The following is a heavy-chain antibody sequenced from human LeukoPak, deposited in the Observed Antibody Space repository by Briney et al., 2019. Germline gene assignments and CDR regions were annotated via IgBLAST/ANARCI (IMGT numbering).Heavy chain of an antibody. CDR3: AKLDYYGNY. Sequence: GGSLRLSCAASGFNFDDYAMHWVRQAPGKGLEWVSGINWNSGNIGYADSVKGRFTISRDNSKNTLYLQMNSLRAEDTAVYYCAKLDYYGNYWGQGTLVTVSS. J-gene: IGHJ4*02. CDR1: GFNFDDYA. CDR2: INWNSGNI. V-gene: IGHV3-9*01. D-gene: IGHD3-10*01.